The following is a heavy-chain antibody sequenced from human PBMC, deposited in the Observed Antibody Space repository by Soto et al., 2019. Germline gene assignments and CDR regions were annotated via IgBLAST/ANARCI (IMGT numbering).Heavy chain of an antibody. Sequence: GGSLRLSCVGSEFTFSNYEMNWVRQAPGKGLEWVSYISYTGSTIYYADSVRGRFTISRDNSKNSLYLQMDSLRAEDTAVYYCARGLRNYYDRSGLHYWGQGTLVTVSS. V-gene: IGHV3-48*03. CDR1: EFTFSNYE. CDR3: ARGLRNYYDRSGLHY. D-gene: IGHD3-22*01. CDR2: ISYTGSTI. J-gene: IGHJ4*02.